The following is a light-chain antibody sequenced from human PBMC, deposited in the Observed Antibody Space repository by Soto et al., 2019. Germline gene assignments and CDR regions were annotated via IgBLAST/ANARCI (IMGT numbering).Light chain of an antibody. CDR2: DAS. J-gene: IGKJ5*01. CDR1: QSISNW. Sequence: DIQMTQSPSTLPASVGDRVTITCRASQSISNWLAWYQQKPGTSPKVLIYDASNLQSGVPSRFSGSGSGPDFTLTISSMQPEDSATYFCQQLNSYPQTFGQGTRLEI. CDR3: QQLNSYPQT. V-gene: IGKV1-5*01.